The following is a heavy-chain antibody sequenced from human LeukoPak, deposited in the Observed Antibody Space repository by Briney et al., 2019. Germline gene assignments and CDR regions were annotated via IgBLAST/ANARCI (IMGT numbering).Heavy chain of an antibody. Sequence: PSETLSLTCAVYGGSFSGYYWSWIRQPPGKGLEWIGEINHSGSTNYNPSLKSRVTISVDTSKNQFSLKLSSVTAADTAVYYCARRTVGDYVWGSYRYTGGVSDYWGQGTLVTVSS. CDR2: INHSGST. D-gene: IGHD3-16*02. CDR3: ARRTVGDYVWGSYRYTGGVSDY. CDR1: GGSFSGYY. V-gene: IGHV4-34*01. J-gene: IGHJ4*02.